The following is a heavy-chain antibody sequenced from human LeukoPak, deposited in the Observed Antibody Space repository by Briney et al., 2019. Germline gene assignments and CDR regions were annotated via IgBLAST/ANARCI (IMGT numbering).Heavy chain of an antibody. CDR1: GFTFSSYG. CDR3: ARGEPSRIFGNQGDAFDI. D-gene: IGHD2-15*01. J-gene: IGHJ3*02. CDR2: ISGGGETT. Sequence: GGSLRLSCAASGFTFSSYGMGWVRQAPGKGLEWVSSISGGGETTYYADSVKGRFPISRDNSKNTLYLQMNSLRAEDTAVYYCARGEPSRIFGNQGDAFDIWGQGTMVTVSS. V-gene: IGHV3-23*01.